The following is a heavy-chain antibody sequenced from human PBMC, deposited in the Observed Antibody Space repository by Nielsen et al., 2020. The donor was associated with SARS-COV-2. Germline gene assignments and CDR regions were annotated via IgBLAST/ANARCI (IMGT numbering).Heavy chain of an antibody. J-gene: IGHJ4*02. CDR1: GFSLSTSGMC. CDR2: IDWDDDK. D-gene: IGHD6-19*01. CDR3: ARFRPSIAVAGRWGDYFDY. Sequence: SGPTLVKPTQTLTLTCTFSGFSLSTSGMCVSWIRQPPGKALEWLALIDWDDDKYSSTSLKTRLTISKDTSKNQVVLTMTNMDPVDTATYYCARFRPSIAVAGRWGDYFDYWGQGTLVTVSS. V-gene: IGHV2-70*01.